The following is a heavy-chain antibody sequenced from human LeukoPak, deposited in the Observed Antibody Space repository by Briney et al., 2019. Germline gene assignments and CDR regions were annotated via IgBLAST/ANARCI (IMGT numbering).Heavy chain of an antibody. CDR3: AKVESGSYYPLDY. CDR2: ISWDGGST. D-gene: IGHD1-26*01. CDR1: GFTFDDYA. V-gene: IGHV3-43D*03. J-gene: IGHJ4*02. Sequence: PGRSLRLSCAASGFTFDDYAMHWVRQAPGKGLEWVSLISWDGGSTYYADSVKGRFTISRDNSKNSLYLQMNSLRAEDTALYYCAKVESGSYYPLDYWGQGTLVTVSS.